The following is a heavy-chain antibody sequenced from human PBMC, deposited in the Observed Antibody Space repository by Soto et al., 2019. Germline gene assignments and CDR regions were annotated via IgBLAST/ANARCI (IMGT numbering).Heavy chain of an antibody. CDR1: GGTFSSYA. CDR2: IIPIFGTA. Sequence: SVKVSCKASGGTFSSYAISWVRQAPGQGLEWMGGIIPIFGTANYAQKFQGRVTITADESTSTAYMELSSLRSEDTAVYYCARHIVVVTAIRSYYYYGMDVWGQGTTVTVSS. CDR3: ARHIVVVTAIRSYYYYGMDV. D-gene: IGHD2-21*02. V-gene: IGHV1-69*13. J-gene: IGHJ6*02.